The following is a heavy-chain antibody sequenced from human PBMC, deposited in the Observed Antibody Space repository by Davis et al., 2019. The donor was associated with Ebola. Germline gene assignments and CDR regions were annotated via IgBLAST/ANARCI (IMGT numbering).Heavy chain of an antibody. CDR1: GFTFSSYA. J-gene: IGHJ3*02. Sequence: GGSLRLSCAASGFTFSSYAMSWVRQAPGKGLEWVSAISGSGGSTYYADSVKGRFTISRDNSKNTLYLQMNSLRAEDTAVYYCAKDSRSQYQLLDAFDIWGQGTMVTVSS. D-gene: IGHD2-2*01. V-gene: IGHV3-23*01. CDR2: ISGSGGST. CDR3: AKDSRSQYQLLDAFDI.